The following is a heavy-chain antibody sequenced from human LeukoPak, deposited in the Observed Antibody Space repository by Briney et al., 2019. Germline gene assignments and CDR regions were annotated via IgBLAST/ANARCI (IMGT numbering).Heavy chain of an antibody. J-gene: IGHJ4*02. D-gene: IGHD3-10*01. CDR2: IWYDGSNK. V-gene: IGHV3-33*07. CDR1: GFIFRSYG. CDR3: VRDAFGSFGEYNY. Sequence: GGSLRLSCAASGFIFRSYGIYWVRQAPAKGLEWVAVIWYDGSNKYYGDSVKGRFTISRDNSKNTVYLQMNSLRGEDTAVYYCVRDAFGSFGEYNYWGQGALVTVSS.